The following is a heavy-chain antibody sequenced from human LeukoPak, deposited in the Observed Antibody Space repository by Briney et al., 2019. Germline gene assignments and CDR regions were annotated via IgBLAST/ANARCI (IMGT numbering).Heavy chain of an antibody. V-gene: IGHV4-34*01. CDR1: GGSFSGYY. Sequence: PSETLSLTCAVYGGSFSGYYWSWIRQPPGKGLEWIGEINHSGSTNYNPSLKSRVTISEDTSKNQFSLKLSSVTAADTAVYYCARGPTIGCSGRYANYWGQGTLVTVSS. CDR2: INHSGST. CDR3: ARGPTIGCSGRYANY. D-gene: IGHD6-19*01. J-gene: IGHJ4*02.